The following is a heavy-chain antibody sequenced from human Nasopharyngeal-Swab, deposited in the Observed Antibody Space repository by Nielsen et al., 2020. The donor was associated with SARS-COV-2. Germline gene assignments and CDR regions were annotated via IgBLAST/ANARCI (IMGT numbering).Heavy chain of an antibody. CDR3: ARVAGITIFTDITFDY. CDR2: IWYDGSNK. CDR1: GFTFSSYG. Sequence: GGSLRLSCAASGFTFSSYGMHWVRQAPGKGLEWVAVIWYDGSNKYYADSVKGRFTISRDNSKNTLYLQMNSLRAEDTAVYYCARVAGITIFTDITFDYWGQGTLVTVSS. V-gene: IGHV3-33*01. J-gene: IGHJ4*02. D-gene: IGHD3-9*01.